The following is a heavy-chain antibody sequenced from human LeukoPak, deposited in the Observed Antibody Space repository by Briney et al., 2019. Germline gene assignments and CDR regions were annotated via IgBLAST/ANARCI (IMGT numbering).Heavy chain of an antibody. V-gene: IGHV3-23*01. Sequence: PGGSLRLSCAASGFNFRNYAMSWVRQAPGKGLEWVSAITGSGDTTYYADSVKGRFTISRDNSKNTLYVEMNTLRAEDTAVYYCAKWGDYDILTGYYVPDFWGQGTLVTVSS. D-gene: IGHD3-9*01. J-gene: IGHJ4*02. CDR1: GFNFRNYA. CDR2: ITGSGDTT. CDR3: AKWGDYDILTGYYVPDF.